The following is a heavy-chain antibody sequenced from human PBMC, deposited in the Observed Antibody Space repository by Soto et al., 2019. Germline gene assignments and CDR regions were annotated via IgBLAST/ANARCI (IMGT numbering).Heavy chain of an antibody. D-gene: IGHD2-15*01. V-gene: IGHV4-38-2*01. CDR3: ARALYCSGGSCSPLRGMDV. Sequence: PSETLSLTCDVSGYSITNGYYWGCIRQPPGQGLEWIGTIYHSGSTYYNPSLKTRVTISVDTSKNQFSLKLSSVTAADTAVYYCARALYCSGGSCSPLRGMDVWGQGTTVTVSS. CDR1: GYSITNGYY. J-gene: IGHJ6*02. CDR2: IYHSGST.